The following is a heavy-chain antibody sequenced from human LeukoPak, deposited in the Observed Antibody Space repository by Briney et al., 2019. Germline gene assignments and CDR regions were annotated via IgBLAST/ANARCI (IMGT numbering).Heavy chain of an antibody. Sequence: KPGRSLILSCTASGFTFGDYAMSWFRQAPGKGLEWVGFIRSKAYGVTTEYAAYVKGRFTISRDDSKSIAYLQMNSLKTEDTAVYYCTRGLIGDDFWSGYYPYYFDYWGQGTLVTVSS. J-gene: IGHJ4*02. V-gene: IGHV3-49*05. CDR1: GFTFGDYA. CDR3: TRGLIGDDFWSGYYPYYFDY. CDR2: IRSKAYGVTT. D-gene: IGHD3-3*01.